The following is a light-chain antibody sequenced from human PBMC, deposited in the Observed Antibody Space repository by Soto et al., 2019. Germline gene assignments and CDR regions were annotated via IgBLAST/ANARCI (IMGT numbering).Light chain of an antibody. J-gene: IGKJ4*01. CDR1: QSVNSR. V-gene: IGKV3-15*01. CDR3: QQYDDCPLT. CDR2: DAF. Sequence: EKVMTQSPATLSVSAGDRATLSCRASQSVNSRLTWYQQKPGQAPRLLIYDAFTMVTGIPARFSGSGSGTTFTTTISSLLYEDVSVYYCQQYDDCPLTLGGGTKVEIK.